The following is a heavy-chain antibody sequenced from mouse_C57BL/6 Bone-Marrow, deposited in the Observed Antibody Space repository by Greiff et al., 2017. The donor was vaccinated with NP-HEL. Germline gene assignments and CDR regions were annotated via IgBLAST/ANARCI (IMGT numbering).Heavy chain of an antibody. V-gene: IGHV1-55*01. J-gene: IGHJ4*01. D-gene: IGHD1-1*01. CDR2: IYPGSGST. Sequence: QVHVKQPGAELVKPGASVKMSCKASGYTFTSYWITWVKQRPGQGLEWIGDIYPGSGSTNYNEKFKSKATLHVDTSSSTAYMQLSSLTSEDSAVYYCVSLITTVVEGYAMDYWGQGTSVTVSS. CDR1: GYTFTSYW. CDR3: VSLITTVVEGYAMDY.